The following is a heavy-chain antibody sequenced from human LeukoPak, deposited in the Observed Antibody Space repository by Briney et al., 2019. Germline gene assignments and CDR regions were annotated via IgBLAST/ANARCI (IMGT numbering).Heavy chain of an antibody. CDR2: SGGTA. V-gene: IGHV3-23*01. D-gene: IGHD1-26*01. CDR3: AKGSDSFDC. J-gene: IGHJ4*02. CDR1: GFTFSSYA. Sequence: GGSLRLSCAASGFTFSSYAMSWVRQAPGKGPEWVSGSGGTAYYADSVEGRFTISRDNSKNTLYLLMNSLRAEDKAVYYCAKGSDSFDCWGQGTLVTVSS.